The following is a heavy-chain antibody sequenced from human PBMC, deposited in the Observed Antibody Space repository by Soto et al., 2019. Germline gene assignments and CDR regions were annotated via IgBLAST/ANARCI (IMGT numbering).Heavy chain of an antibody. CDR2: IFYSGSV. V-gene: IGHV4-59*01. J-gene: IGHJ5*02. CDR1: GGSMNSYY. D-gene: IGHD5-18*01. CDR3: ARDIPRESGYRYGFDP. Sequence: SYTLSLTCTVSGGSMNSYYWSWIRQPPGKGPEWIGFIFYSGSVNYNPSLKSRVTISVDTSKNQFSLKLRSVTAADTAVYYCARDIPRESGYRYGFDPWGQGTLVTVSS.